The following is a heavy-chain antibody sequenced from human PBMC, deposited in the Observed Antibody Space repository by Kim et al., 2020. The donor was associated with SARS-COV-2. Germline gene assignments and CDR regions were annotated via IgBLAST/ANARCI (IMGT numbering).Heavy chain of an antibody. D-gene: IGHD1-26*01. CDR3: ARDLLVGATSYGMDV. CDR2: IWSDGSNK. CDR1: GFTFSSYG. J-gene: IGHJ6*02. V-gene: IGHV3-33*01. Sequence: GGSLRLSCAASGFTFSSYGMHWVRQAPGKGLEWVAVIWSDGSNKNYAASVKGRFTISRDNSKNTLYLQMNSLRAEDTAVYYCARDLLVGATSYGMDVWGQGTTVTVSS.